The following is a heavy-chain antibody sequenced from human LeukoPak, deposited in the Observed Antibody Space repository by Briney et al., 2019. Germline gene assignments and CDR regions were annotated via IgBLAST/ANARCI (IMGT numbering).Heavy chain of an antibody. D-gene: IGHD2-2*02. CDR3: AKFGIRGCSSSTRCYTSFFYYGMDV. J-gene: IGHJ6*02. CDR2: IFPHDSAT. V-gene: IGHV5-51*01. CDR1: GYSFQDYW. Sequence: GDSLKISCKGSGYSFQDYWVGWVRQMTGKCQELMARIFPHDSATRYRPSFEGQVTISVDKSISTAYVQWGSLRVSDTAIYYCAKFGIRGCSSSTRCYTSFFYYGMDVWGQGTTVTVSS.